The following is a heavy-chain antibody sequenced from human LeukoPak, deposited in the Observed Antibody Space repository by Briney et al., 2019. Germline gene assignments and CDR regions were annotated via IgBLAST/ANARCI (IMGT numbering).Heavy chain of an antibody. CDR1: GGSFSGYY. Sequence: SETLSLTCAVYGGSFSGYYWSWIRQPPGKGLEWIGEINHSGSTNYNPSLKSRVTISVDKSKNQFSLKLSSVTAADTAVYYCARTGITGTIDYWGQGTLVTVSS. D-gene: IGHD1-7*01. V-gene: IGHV4-34*01. CDR3: ARTGITGTIDY. CDR2: INHSGST. J-gene: IGHJ4*02.